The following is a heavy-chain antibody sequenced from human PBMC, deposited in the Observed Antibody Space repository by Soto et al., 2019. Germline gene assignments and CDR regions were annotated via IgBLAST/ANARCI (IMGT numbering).Heavy chain of an antibody. D-gene: IGHD2-2*03. J-gene: IGHJ6*02. CDR1: GGTFSSYA. CDR3: ARKVDIVVVPAALDYYYYGMDV. CDR2: IIPIFGTA. V-gene: IGHV1-69*13. Sequence: ASVKVSCKASGGTFSSYAISWVRQAPGQGLEWMGGIIPIFGTANYAQKFQGRVTITADESTSTAYMELSSLRSEDTAVYYCARKVDIVVVPAALDYYYYGMDVWGQGTTVTVSS.